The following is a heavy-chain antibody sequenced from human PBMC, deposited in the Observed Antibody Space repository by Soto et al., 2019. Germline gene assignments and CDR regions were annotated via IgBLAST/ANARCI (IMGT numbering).Heavy chain of an antibody. V-gene: IGHV3-23*01. Sequence: VGSLRLSCAASGFTFSSYAMSWVRQAPGKGLEWVSAISGSGGSTYYADSVKGRFTISRDNSKNTLYLQMNSLRAEDTAVYYCAKDSSSSDYYYGMDVWGQGTTVTVSS. D-gene: IGHD6-6*01. CDR2: ISGSGGST. J-gene: IGHJ6*02. CDR3: AKDSSSSDYYYGMDV. CDR1: GFTFSSYA.